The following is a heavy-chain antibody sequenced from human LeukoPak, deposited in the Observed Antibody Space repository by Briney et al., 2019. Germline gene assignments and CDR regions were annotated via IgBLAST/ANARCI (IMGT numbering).Heavy chain of an antibody. D-gene: IGHD2-2*01. V-gene: IGHV4-61*02. Sequence: SETLSLTCTVSGGSISSGSYYWSWIRQPAGKGLEWIGRIYTSGSTNYNPSLKSRVTISVDTSKNQFSLKLSSVTAADTAVYYCARGYCSSTSCYIYYFDYSGQGTLVTVSS. CDR1: GGSISSGSYY. CDR3: ARGYCSSTSCYIYYFDY. CDR2: IYTSGST. J-gene: IGHJ4*02.